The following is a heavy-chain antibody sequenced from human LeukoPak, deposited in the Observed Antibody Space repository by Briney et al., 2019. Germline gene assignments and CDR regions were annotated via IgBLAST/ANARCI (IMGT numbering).Heavy chain of an antibody. D-gene: IGHD1/OR15-1a*01. J-gene: IGHJ4*02. CDR2: ISGSGGST. Sequence: GGSLRLSCAASGFIFSSYAMSWVRQAPGKGLEWVSAISGSGGSTYYADSVKGRFTISRDNSKNTLYLQMNSLRAEDTAVYYCAKDLKGTMDYVYDYWGQGTLVTVSS. CDR1: GFIFSSYA. CDR3: AKDLKGTMDYVYDY. V-gene: IGHV3-23*01.